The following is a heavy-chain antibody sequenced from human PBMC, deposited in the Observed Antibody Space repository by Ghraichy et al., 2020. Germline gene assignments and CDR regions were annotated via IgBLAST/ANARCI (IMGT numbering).Heavy chain of an antibody. CDR3: ARVKGSYSHAGDY. CDR1: GFTFSSYS. CDR2: ISSSSSTI. Sequence: GGSLRLSCAASGFTFSSYSINWVRQAPGKGLEWVSYISSSSSTIYYADSVKGRFTISRDNAKNSLYLQMNSLRAEDTAVYYCARVKGSYSHAGDYWGQGTLVTVS. D-gene: IGHD1-26*01. J-gene: IGHJ4*02. V-gene: IGHV3-48*04.